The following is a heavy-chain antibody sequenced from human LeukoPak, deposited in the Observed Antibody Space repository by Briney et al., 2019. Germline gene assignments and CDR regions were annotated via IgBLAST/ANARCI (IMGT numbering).Heavy chain of an antibody. CDR3: ARGGHWFDP. CDR2: IDREGDTK. CDR1: GFTFSTYW. V-gene: IGHV3-74*01. Sequence: GGSLRLSCAASGFTFSTYWMHWVRQAPGKGLMWVSRIDREGDTKNYVDSVEGRFTIFRDNAKNTLYLQMNTLRAEDTAVYYCARGGHWFDPWGQGTLVTVSS. J-gene: IGHJ5*02.